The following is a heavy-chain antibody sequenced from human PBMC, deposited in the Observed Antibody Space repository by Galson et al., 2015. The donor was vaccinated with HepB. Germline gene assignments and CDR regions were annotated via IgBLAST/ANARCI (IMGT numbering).Heavy chain of an antibody. Sequence: TLSLTCTVSGGSISSGGYYWTWIRQHPGKGLEWIGHIYYSGSTYYNPSLKSRLTISVDTSKNQFSLRLNSVTAADTAVYYCARVAIYYDVLTGSYLTNWFDPWGQGTLVTVSS. J-gene: IGHJ5*02. D-gene: IGHD3-9*01. CDR2: IYYSGST. CDR3: ARVAIYYDVLTGSYLTNWFDP. V-gene: IGHV4-31*03. CDR1: GGSISSGGYY.